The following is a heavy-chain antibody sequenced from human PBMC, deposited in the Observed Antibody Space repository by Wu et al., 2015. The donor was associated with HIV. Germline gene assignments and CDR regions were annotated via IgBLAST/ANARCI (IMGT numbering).Heavy chain of an antibody. Sequence: QVQLVQSGAELRKSGASAKVSCTATGYTFTAYYVHWVRQAPGQGLEWMGCINPQSDDTKYAQKFQGRVTMSRDTAISTAYMELAGLTSDDTAVYYCARLQSLHGLYSNADFWGQGTLVTVSS. CDR2: INPQSDDT. CDR3: ARLQSLHGLYSNADF. D-gene: IGHD5-24*01. V-gene: IGHV1-2*02. CDR1: GYTFTAYY. J-gene: IGHJ4*02.